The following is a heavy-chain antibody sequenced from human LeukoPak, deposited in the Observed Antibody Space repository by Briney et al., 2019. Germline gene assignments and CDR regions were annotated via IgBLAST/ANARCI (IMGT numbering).Heavy chain of an antibody. J-gene: IGHJ4*02. V-gene: IGHV1-2*02. CDR1: GYTFIGYY. CDR3: ARVQADGLGYLFDY. CDR2: INPNSGCT. Sequence: ASVMVSCRDCGYTFIGYYMHWVRQAPGQGLEWMGWINPNSGCTNYAQKFQGRVTMTRDTSISTAYMELSRLRSDDTAVYYCARVQADGLGYLFDYWGQGTLVTVSS. D-gene: IGHD5-24*01.